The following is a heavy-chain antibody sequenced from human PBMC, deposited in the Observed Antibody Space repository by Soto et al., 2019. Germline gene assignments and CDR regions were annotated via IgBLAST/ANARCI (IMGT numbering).Heavy chain of an antibody. CDR2: INWNGGST. D-gene: IGHD3-22*01. CDR1: GFTLDDYG. CDR3: ARYSLYDSSGYYDY. V-gene: IGHV3-20*04. Sequence: PGGSLRLSCSASGFTLDDYGMSWVRQAPGKGLEWVSGINWNGGSTGYADSVKGRFTISRDNAKNSLYLQMNSLRAEDTALYYCARYSLYDSSGYYDYWGQGTLVTVSS. J-gene: IGHJ4*02.